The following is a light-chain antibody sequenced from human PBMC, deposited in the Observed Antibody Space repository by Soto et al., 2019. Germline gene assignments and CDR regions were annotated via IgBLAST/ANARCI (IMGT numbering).Light chain of an antibody. V-gene: IGKV1-5*03. CDR1: ESVDTW. J-gene: IGKJ2*01. CDR3: QQYIHYPVT. Sequence: DIQMTQSPSTLSASVGDRVTITCRASESVDTWLAWYQLIPGKAPKVLIHKASSLESGVPSRFSGSGSGTEFTLTTSSLQPDDFATYYCQQYIHYPVTFGQWTKLEI. CDR2: KAS.